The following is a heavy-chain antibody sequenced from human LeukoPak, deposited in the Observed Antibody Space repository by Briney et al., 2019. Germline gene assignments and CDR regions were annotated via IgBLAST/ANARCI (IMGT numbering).Heavy chain of an antibody. CDR3: ARDLTALDY. CDR2: ISSSSSYI. V-gene: IGHV3-21*01. J-gene: IGHJ4*02. Sequence: GGSLRLSCAPSGFTFSSYSMNWVRHAPGKGLEWGSSISSSSSYIYYADPVKGRFTISGATAKNSLYLQMNGLRAEATAVYYCARDLTALDYWGRGTLVTVSS. CDR1: GFTFSSYS.